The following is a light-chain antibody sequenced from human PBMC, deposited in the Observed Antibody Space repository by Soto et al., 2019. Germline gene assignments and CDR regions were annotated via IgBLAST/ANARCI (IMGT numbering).Light chain of an antibody. CDR3: QQSYSTPRT. CDR1: QSISSY. Sequence: EIKRTQSQSSWFESVGDRVTIPCRESQSISSYLNWYQQKPGKAPKLLIYATSNLQSGVPSRFSGSGSGTDFTLTISSLQPEDFATYYCQQSYSTPRTFGQGTKVDIK. V-gene: IGKV1-39*01. J-gene: IGKJ2*01. CDR2: ATS.